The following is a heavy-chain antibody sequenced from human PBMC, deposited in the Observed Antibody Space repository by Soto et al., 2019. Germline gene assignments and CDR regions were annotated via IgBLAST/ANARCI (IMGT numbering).Heavy chain of an antibody. CDR2: IKSKTDGGTT. Sequence: GGSLRLSCAASGFTFSHAWMSWVRQVPGKGLEWVGRIKSKTDGGTTDYAAPVKGRFTVSRDDSENTLYLQMKSLKTEDTAVYYCTTGYCSGGGCLLYYYYYYMDIWGKGTTVTVSS. CDR1: GFTFSHAW. V-gene: IGHV3-15*01. J-gene: IGHJ6*03. D-gene: IGHD2-15*01. CDR3: TTGYCSGGGCLLYYYYYYMDI.